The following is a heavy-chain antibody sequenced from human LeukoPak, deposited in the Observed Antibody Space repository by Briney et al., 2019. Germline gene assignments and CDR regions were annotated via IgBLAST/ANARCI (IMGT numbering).Heavy chain of an antibody. CDR1: GGSISSYY. CDR3: ARGLLSLVGSGSYLDY. J-gene: IGHJ4*02. D-gene: IGHD3-10*01. CDR2: IYYSGST. Sequence: SETLSLTCTVSGGSISSYYWSWIRQPPGKGLEWIGHIYYSGSTNYNPSLKSRVTISVDTSKNQFSLKLSSVTAADTAVYYCARGLLSLVGSGSYLDYWGQGTLVTVSS. V-gene: IGHV4-59*01.